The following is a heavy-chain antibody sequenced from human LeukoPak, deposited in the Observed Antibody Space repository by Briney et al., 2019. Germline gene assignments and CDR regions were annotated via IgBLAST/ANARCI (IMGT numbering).Heavy chain of an antibody. D-gene: IGHD3-22*01. CDR3: ARAQYSFDRGGGFDP. CDR2: INPNSGGT. V-gene: IGHV1-2*02. CDR1: GYTFTGYY. Sequence: ASVKVSCKASGYTFTGYYMHWVRQAPGQGLEWMGWINPNSGGTNYAQKFQGRVAMTRDTSISTAYMELSRLRSDDTAVYYCARAQYSFDRGGGFDPWGQGTLVTVSS. J-gene: IGHJ5*02.